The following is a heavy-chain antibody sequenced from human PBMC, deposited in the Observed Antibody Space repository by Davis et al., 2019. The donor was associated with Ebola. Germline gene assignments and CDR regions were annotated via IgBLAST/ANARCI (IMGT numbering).Heavy chain of an antibody. CDR1: GNSFTSHW. CDR3: ASLRRTITGMDDAFDL. Sequence: GESLKISCRDSGNSFTSHWIGWVRQMPGKGLEWMGIIYTGDSDTRYRPSFRGQVTISADRSIKTAFLQWNSLKASDTAMYYCASLRRTITGMDDAFDLWGQGTMVTVSS. D-gene: IGHD1-20*01. CDR2: IYTGDSDT. V-gene: IGHV5-51*01. J-gene: IGHJ3*01.